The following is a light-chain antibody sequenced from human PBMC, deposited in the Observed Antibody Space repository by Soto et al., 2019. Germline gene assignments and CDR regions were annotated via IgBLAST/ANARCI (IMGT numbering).Light chain of an antibody. V-gene: IGLV1-40*01. CDR2: DKN. CDR3: QSYDSSLSGSV. J-gene: IGLJ3*02. Sequence: QAVVTQPPSVSGAPGQRVTISCTGSSSNIGADYDVHWYRHLPGTAPKLLIHDKNNRPSGGPDRFSGSKAGTSASLAITGLQAEDEADYFCQSYDSSLSGSVFGGGTKVTVL. CDR1: SSNIGADYD.